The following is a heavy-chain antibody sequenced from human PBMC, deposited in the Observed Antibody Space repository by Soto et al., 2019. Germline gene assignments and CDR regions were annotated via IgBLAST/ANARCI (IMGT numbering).Heavy chain of an antibody. Sequence: SQTLSLTCAISGVGVSRNTASCNWIRQSPSLGLEWLGRTYFRSKWYNDYAVSVKSRIIINPDTSNNQFSLQLNSVTPEDTAVYFCAKGDNLGPKTGYAFDPWGQGIMVTVSA. CDR3: AKGDNLGPKTGYAFDP. V-gene: IGHV6-1*01. CDR2: TYFRSKWYN. CDR1: GVGVSRNTAS. D-gene: IGHD5-12*01. J-gene: IGHJ5*02.